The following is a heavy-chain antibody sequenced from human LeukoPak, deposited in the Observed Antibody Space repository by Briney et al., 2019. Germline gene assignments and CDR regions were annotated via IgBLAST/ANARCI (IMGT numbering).Heavy chain of an antibody. CDR3: VRRGGRFDT. J-gene: IGHJ5*02. V-gene: IGHV4-4*09. Sequence: SETLSLTCTVSGGSISGSYWSWIRQPPEKGLEWIGYIYSSGSTNYNPSLKSRVTIGVDTSRNQFSLKLSSVTAADTAVYYCVRRGGRFDTWGQGTLVTVSS. CDR2: IYSSGST. CDR1: GGSISGSY.